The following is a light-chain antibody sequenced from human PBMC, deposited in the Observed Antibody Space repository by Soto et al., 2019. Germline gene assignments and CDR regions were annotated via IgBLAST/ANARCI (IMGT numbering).Light chain of an antibody. CDR2: DAS. J-gene: IGKJ1*01. CDR3: QQYNSYSRWT. Sequence: DIQMTQSPSTLSASVGDRVTITCRASQSISSWLAWYQQKPGKAPKLLIYDASSLESGVPSRFSGSGSGTKFTLTISSLQPDDFATYYCQQYNSYSRWTFGQGTKVEIK. V-gene: IGKV1-5*01. CDR1: QSISSW.